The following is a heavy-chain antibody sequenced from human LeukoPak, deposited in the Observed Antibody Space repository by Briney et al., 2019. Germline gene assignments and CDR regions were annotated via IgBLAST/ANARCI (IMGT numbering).Heavy chain of an antibody. Sequence: PGGSLRLSCAASGFTFTTYSMNWVRQAPGKGLEWVSYISSSSSTIYYADSVRGRFTISRDNAKNSLYLQMNSLRAEDTAVYYCAKERGGYSAIDVCDICGQGTMVTVSS. J-gene: IGHJ3*02. CDR2: ISSSSSTI. D-gene: IGHD5-12*01. V-gene: IGHV3-48*01. CDR3: AKERGGYSAIDVCDI. CDR1: GFTFTTYS.